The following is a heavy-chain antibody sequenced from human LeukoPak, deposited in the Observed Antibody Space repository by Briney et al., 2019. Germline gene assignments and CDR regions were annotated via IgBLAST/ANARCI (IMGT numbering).Heavy chain of an antibody. CDR3: ARDLDWNDGVCDY. CDR2: ISTIGAYT. V-gene: IGHV3-21*01. J-gene: IGHJ4*02. D-gene: IGHD1-1*01. CDR1: AFASTSYN. Sequence: GGSRRPSCAASAFASTSYNMNCDRQAPGNGLEWVSSISTIGAYTYYTGSVKGRFTLPRDHAEHSPCLLMDSVRGEDTGIYVCARDLDWNDGVCDYWGQGTLVTVSS.